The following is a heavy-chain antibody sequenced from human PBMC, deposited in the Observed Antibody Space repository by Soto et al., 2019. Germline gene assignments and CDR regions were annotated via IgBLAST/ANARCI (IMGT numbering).Heavy chain of an antibody. CDR2: ISGNNGKT. J-gene: IGHJ6*02. CDR1: GYSFTAYG. V-gene: IGHV1-18*01. D-gene: IGHD3-3*01. CDR3: ARDAPPPELRFLEWHNYDYNGMDV. Sequence: QVQVVQSGDEVKETGASVRVSCKTSGYSFTAYGISWVRQPPGQGLEWMGWISGNNGKTKYAQKVQGRVTMTTDTSTSTGYMEVRSLRSDDTAIYYCARDAPPPELRFLEWHNYDYNGMDVWGQGTTVTVSS.